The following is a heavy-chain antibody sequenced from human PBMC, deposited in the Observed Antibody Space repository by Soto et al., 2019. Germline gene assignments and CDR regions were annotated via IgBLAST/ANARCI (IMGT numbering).Heavy chain of an antibody. D-gene: IGHD3-9*01. CDR2: IYPGDSDI. J-gene: IGHJ4*02. CDR3: ARQRYFDH. Sequence: EVQLVQSGAEVKKPGESLKISCKGSGYIFHNYWIGWVRQMPGKGLGWMGIIYPGDSDIRYNPSFQGQVTISADKSISTTYLQWSSLKASDTAMYYCARQRYFDHWGQGTLVTVSS. V-gene: IGHV5-51*01. CDR1: GYIFHNYW.